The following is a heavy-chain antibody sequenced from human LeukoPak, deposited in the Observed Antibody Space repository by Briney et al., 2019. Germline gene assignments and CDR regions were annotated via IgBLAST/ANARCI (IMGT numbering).Heavy chain of an antibody. D-gene: IGHD2-8*01. CDR3: ATRLGYCTNGVCYYYFDY. Sequence: SETLSLTCTVSGGSISSYYWSWIRQPPGKGLEWIGYIYYSGSTNYHPSLKSRVTISVDTSKNQFSLKLSSVTAAGTAVYYCATRLGYCTNGVCYYYFDYWGQGTLVTVSS. V-gene: IGHV4-59*01. CDR1: GGSISSYY. J-gene: IGHJ4*02. CDR2: IYYSGST.